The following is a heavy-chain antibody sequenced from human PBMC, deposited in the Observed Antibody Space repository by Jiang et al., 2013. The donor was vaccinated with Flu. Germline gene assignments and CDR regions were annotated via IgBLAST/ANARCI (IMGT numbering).Heavy chain of an antibody. D-gene: IGHD5-12*01. CDR3: ATLGTWLRFQGSDY. V-gene: IGHV1-69*02. J-gene: IGHJ4*02. CDR2: IIPILGIA. CDR1: GGTFSSYT. Sequence: GAEVKKPGSSVKVSCKASGGTFSSYTISWVRQAPGQGLEWMGRIIPILGIANYAQKFQGRVTITADKSTSTAYMELSSLRSEDTAVYYCATLGTWLRFQGSDYWGQGTLVTVSS.